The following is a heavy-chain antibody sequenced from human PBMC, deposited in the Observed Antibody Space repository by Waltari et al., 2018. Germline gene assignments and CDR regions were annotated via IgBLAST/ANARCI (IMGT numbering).Heavy chain of an antibody. CDR3: AREERNIVVVVAAHWGGDAFDI. D-gene: IGHD2-15*01. CDR2: IIPILGTA. V-gene: IGHV1-69*01. J-gene: IGHJ3*02. Sequence: QVQLVQSGAEVKKPGSSVKVSCKASGGTFSSYAISWVRQAPGQGLEWMGGIIPILGTANYAQKLQGRVTITADESTSTAYMELSSLRSEDTAVYYCAREERNIVVVVAAHWGGDAFDIWGQGTMVTVSS. CDR1: GGTFSSYA.